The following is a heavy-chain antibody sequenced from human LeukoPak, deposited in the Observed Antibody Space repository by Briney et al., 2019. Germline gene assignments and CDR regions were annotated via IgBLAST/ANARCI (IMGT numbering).Heavy chain of an antibody. Sequence: GGSLRLSCAASGFTVSSNYMSWVRQAPGKGLEWVSVIYSGGSTYDADSVMGRFTISRDNSKNTLYLQMNSLRAEDTAVYYCARGRDGYNYGYWGQGTLVTVSS. D-gene: IGHD5-24*01. CDR2: IYSGGST. V-gene: IGHV3-53*01. CDR3: ARGRDGYNYGY. J-gene: IGHJ4*02. CDR1: GFTVSSNY.